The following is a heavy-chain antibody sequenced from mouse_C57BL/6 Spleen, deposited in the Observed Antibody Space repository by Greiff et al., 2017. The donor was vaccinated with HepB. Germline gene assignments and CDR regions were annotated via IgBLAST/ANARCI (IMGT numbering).Heavy chain of an antibody. J-gene: IGHJ4*01. V-gene: IGHV1-72*01. CDR1: GYTFTSYW. CDR3: AAGGNYYYAMDD. CDR2: IDPNSGGN. D-gene: IGHD1-1*02. Sequence: QVQLQQSGAELVKPGASVKLSCKASGYTFTSYWMHWVKQRPGRGLEWIGSIDPNSGGNKYNEKFKSKATLTVDKPSSTAYMQLSSLTSEDSAVYYGAAGGNYYYAMDDWGQGASVTVSS.